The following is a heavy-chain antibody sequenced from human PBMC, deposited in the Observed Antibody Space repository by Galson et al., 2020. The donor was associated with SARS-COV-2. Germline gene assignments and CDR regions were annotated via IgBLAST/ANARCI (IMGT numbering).Heavy chain of an antibody. Sequence: SETLSLTCSVSGDSIASVSYYWSWIRQHPGKGLEWIGYIYYTGSTYYNPSLKSRLSISVDLSKSQFSLTLSSVTAADTAVYFCARLGRVTGRDRWGQGALVSVSS. D-gene: IGHD4-4*01. CDR1: GDSIASVSYY. V-gene: IGHV4-31*03. CDR3: ARLGRVTGRDR. J-gene: IGHJ4*02. CDR2: IYYTGST.